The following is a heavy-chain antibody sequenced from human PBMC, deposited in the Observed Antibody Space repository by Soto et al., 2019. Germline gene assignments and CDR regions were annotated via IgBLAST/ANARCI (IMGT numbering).Heavy chain of an antibody. CDR2: IYYSGST. CDR1: GGSISSYY. J-gene: IGHJ6*03. D-gene: IGHD3-3*01. CDR3: ARVSDDFWSGRPPYYYYYMDV. V-gene: IGHV4-59*01. Sequence: SETLSLTCTVSGGSISSYYWSWIRQPPGKGLEWIGYIYYSGSTNYNPSLKSRVTISVDTSKNQFSLKLSSVTAADTAVYYCARVSDDFWSGRPPYYYYYMDVWGKGTTVTVSS.